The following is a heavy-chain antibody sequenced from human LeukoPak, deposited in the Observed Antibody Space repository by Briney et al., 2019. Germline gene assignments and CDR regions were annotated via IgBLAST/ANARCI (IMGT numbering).Heavy chain of an antibody. V-gene: IGHV1-69*06. CDR2: IIPIFGTA. D-gene: IGHD3-10*01. Sequence: SVKVSCKASGGTFSSYAISWVRQAPGQGLEWMGGIIPIFGTANYAQKFQGRVTITADKSTSTAYMELSSLRSEDTAVYYCARAPRIRGVIHYYYGMDVWGKGTTVTVSS. J-gene: IGHJ6*04. CDR3: ARAPRIRGVIHYYYGMDV. CDR1: GGTFSSYA.